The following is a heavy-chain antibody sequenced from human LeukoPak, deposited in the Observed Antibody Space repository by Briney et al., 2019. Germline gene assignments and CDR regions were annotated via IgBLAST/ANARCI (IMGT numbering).Heavy chain of an antibody. CDR1: GFTFSSYS. CDR2: ISYDGSNK. V-gene: IGHV3-30*03. Sequence: GGSLRLSCAASGFTFSSYSMNWVRQAPGKGLEWVAVISYDGSNKYYADSVKGRFTISRDNSKNTLYLQMNSLRAEDTAVYYCARVGMATIPLYYYYGMDVWGQGTTVTVSS. J-gene: IGHJ6*02. CDR3: ARVGMATIPLYYYYGMDV. D-gene: IGHD5-24*01.